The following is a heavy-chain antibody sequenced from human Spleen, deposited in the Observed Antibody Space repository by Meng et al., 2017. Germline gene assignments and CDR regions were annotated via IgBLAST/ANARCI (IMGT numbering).Heavy chain of an antibody. Sequence: EVQLVGSGGGLVKPGGSLRVSCVASGFRLTDAWMSWVRQAPGKGLEWVGRIERKSNGGTAEYAAPVKGRFTISRDDSKNTLYLQMNSLITEDTAVYFCATGAAAADHWGQGSLVTVSS. CDR2: IERKSNGGTA. CDR3: ATGAAAADH. CDR1: GFRLTDAW. J-gene: IGHJ4*02. V-gene: IGHV3-15*04. D-gene: IGHD6-13*01.